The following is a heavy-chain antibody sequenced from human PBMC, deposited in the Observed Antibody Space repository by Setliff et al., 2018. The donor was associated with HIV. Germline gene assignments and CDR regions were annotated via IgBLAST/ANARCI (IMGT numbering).Heavy chain of an antibody. CDR3: ARGALSLTMTKLLSFFDS. CDR2: INHSGNT. J-gene: IGHJ4*02. D-gene: IGHD3-22*01. V-gene: IGHV4-34*01. Sequence: SETLSLTCAVSGGSFTGYYWSWIRQTPGKGLEWIAEINHSGNTNYNPSLKSRVTISVVTSKSHFSLKMTSETAADTAIYFCARGALSLTMTKLLSFFDSWGQGTQVTVSS. CDR1: GGSFTGYY.